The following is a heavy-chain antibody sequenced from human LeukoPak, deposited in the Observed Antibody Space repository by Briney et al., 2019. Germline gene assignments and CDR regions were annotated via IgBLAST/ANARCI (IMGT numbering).Heavy chain of an antibody. CDR3: ARVATEYYDFWSGYFVSYGMDV. V-gene: IGHV3-21*01. CDR1: GSTFSSYS. Sequence: GGSLRLSCAASGSTFSSYSMNWVRQAPGKGLEWVSSISSSSSYIYYADSVKGRFTISRDNAKNSLYLQMNSLRAEDTAVYYCARVATEYYDFWSGYFVSYGMDVWGQGTTVTVSS. CDR2: ISSSSSYI. D-gene: IGHD3-3*01. J-gene: IGHJ6*02.